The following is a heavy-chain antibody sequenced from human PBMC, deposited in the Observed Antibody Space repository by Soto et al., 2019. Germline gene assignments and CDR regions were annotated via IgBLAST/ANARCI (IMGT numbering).Heavy chain of an antibody. D-gene: IGHD3-22*01. CDR2: IYHTGTT. CDR3: AKKANYLDTTGNYKNCMDV. J-gene: IGHJ6*04. CDR1: GGSISSSNW. V-gene: IGHV4-4*02. Sequence: QVQLQESGPGPVKPSGTLSLTCGVSGGSISSSNWWSWVRQPPGKGLEWIGEIYHTGTTNYNPSLRSRVTISVDKSKNQCSLKLSSVTAADTAVYYCAKKANYLDTTGNYKNCMDVWGKGTTVTVSS.